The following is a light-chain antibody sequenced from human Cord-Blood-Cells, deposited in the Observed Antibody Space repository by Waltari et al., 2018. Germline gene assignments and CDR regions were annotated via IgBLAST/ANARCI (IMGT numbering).Light chain of an antibody. V-gene: IGLV2-14*03. CDR1: SSDVGGYNY. J-gene: IGLJ1*01. Sequence: QSALTQPASVSGSPGQSLTISCTGTSSDVGGYNYVSWYQHPPGKAPKLMIYDVSNRPSGVSNRFSGSKAGNTASLTISGLQAEDEADYYCSSYTSSSTYVFGTGTKVTVL. CDR2: DVS. CDR3: SSYTSSSTYV.